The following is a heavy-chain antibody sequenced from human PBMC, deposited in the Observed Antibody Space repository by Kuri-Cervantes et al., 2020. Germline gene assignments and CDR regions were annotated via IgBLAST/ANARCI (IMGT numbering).Heavy chain of an antibody. V-gene: IGHV3-74*01. CDR3: ARDPEQSGWSFFEY. CDR1: GFTLSSYW. J-gene: IGHJ4*02. CDR2: ISGHGRSP. Sequence: SWAASGFTLSSYWMHWDRQVPGRGLVWGSRISGHGRSPAYADSVKGRVTISRDNAKNMLYLQMNSLRDDDTAVYFCARDPEQSGWSFFEYWGRGTLVTVSS. D-gene: IGHD6-19*01.